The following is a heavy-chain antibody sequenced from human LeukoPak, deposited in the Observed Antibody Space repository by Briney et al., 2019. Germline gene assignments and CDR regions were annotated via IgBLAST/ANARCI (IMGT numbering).Heavy chain of an antibody. Sequence: SETLSLTCAVYGGSFSGYYWSWIRQPPGKGLEWIGEINHSGSTNYNPSLKSRVTISVDTSKNQFSLKLSSVTAADTAVYYCARGGYYGSGSYYRDSYYFDYWGQGTLVTVSS. CDR3: ARGGYYGSGSYYRDSYYFDY. D-gene: IGHD3-10*01. CDR1: GGSFSGYY. V-gene: IGHV4-34*01. CDR2: INHSGST. J-gene: IGHJ4*02.